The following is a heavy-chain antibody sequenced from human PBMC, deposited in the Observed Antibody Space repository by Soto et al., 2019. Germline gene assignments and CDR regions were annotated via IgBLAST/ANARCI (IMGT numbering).Heavy chain of an antibody. Sequence: GASVKVSCTASGYTFTSYYMHWVRHALGQGLEWMGIINPSGGSTSYAQKFQGRVTMTRDTSTSTVYMELSSLRSEDTAGHSCARRGSTDGDNPYYYSGMDVWGQGTAVTVSS. CDR2: INPSGGST. J-gene: IGHJ6*02. V-gene: IGHV1-46*01. CDR1: GYTFTSYY. D-gene: IGHD1-1*01. CDR3: ARRGSTDGDNPYYYSGMDV.